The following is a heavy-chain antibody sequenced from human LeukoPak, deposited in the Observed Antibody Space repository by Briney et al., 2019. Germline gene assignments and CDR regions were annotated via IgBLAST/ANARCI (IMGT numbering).Heavy chain of an antibody. CDR2: ISAYNGNT. V-gene: IGHV1-18*01. D-gene: IGHD3-16*01. CDR3: ARVVGGVVIDY. CDR1: VYTFTSYG. Sequence: GASVNVSCKSSVYTFTSYGISWVRQAPAQGLEWMGWISAYNGNTNYAQKLQGRVTMTTDTSTSTAYMELRSLRSDDTAVYYCARVVGGVVIDYWGQGTLVTVSS. J-gene: IGHJ4*02.